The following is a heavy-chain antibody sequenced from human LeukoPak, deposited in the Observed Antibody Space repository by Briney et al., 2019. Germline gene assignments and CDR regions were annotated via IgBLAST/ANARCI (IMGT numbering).Heavy chain of an antibody. CDR3: AKDIGYCSGGSCEYYYYYYGMDV. D-gene: IGHD2-15*01. CDR1: GFTFSSYS. CDR2: ISSSSSYI. Sequence: GGSLRLSCAASGFTFSSYSMNWVRQAPGKGLEWVSSISSSSSYIYYADSVKGRFTISRDTAKNSLYLQMNTLRDEDTAVYYCAKDIGYCSGGSCEYYYYYYGMDVWGQGTTVTVSS. J-gene: IGHJ6*02. V-gene: IGHV3-21*01.